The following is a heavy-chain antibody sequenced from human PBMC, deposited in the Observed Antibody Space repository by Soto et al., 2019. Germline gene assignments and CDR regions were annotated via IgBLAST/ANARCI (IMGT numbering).Heavy chain of an antibody. Sequence: GGSLRLSCAASGFTFSSYAMSWVRQAPGKGPEWVSAISGSGGSTYYADSVKGRFTISRDNSKNTLYLQMNSLRAEDTAVYYCAKLGSGSYYGWYFDYWGQGTLVTVSS. J-gene: IGHJ4*02. CDR2: ISGSGGST. CDR3: AKLGSGSYYGWYFDY. CDR1: GFTFSSYA. D-gene: IGHD1-26*01. V-gene: IGHV3-23*01.